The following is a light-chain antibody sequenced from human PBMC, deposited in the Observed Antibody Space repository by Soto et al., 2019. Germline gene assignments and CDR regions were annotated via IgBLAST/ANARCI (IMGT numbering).Light chain of an antibody. Sequence: QSVLTQPPSASGTPGQRVTISCSGSSSNIGSNTVNWYQQLPGTAPKLLIYNNNQRPSGVPDRFSGSKSGSSASLAISGLQCEDEADYYCAGWDDSRNAVVFGGGTKLTVL. CDR1: SSNIGSNT. V-gene: IGLV1-44*01. CDR3: AGWDDSRNAVV. CDR2: NNN. J-gene: IGLJ2*01.